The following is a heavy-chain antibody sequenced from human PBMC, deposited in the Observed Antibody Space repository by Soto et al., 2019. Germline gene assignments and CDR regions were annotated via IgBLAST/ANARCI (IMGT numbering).Heavy chain of an antibody. D-gene: IGHD3-22*01. Sequence: ASVKVSCKASGYTFTSYDINWVRQATGQGLEWVGWMNPNSGNTGYAQKFQGRVTMTRNTSISTAYMELSSLRSEDTAVYYCAREYYYDSSGKGWFDPWGQGTLVTVS. CDR2: MNPNSGNT. V-gene: IGHV1-8*01. CDR3: AREYYYDSSGKGWFDP. J-gene: IGHJ5*02. CDR1: GYTFTSYD.